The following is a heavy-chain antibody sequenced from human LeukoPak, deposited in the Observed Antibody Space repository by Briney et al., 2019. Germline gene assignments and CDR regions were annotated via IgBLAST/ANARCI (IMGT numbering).Heavy chain of an antibody. J-gene: IGHJ3*02. CDR1: GFTFSTYW. Sequence: PGGSLRLSCAASGFTFSTYWMHWVRQAPGKGLVWVSRINSDGSSTRYADSVKGRFTISRDNAKNTLHLQMNSLRAEDTAVYYCARDLRTTGAFDIWGQGTMVTVSS. CDR3: ARDLRTTGAFDI. V-gene: IGHV3-74*01. D-gene: IGHD4-17*01. CDR2: INSDGSST.